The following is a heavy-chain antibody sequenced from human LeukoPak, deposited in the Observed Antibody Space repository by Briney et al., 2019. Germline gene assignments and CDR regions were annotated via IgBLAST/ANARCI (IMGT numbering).Heavy chain of an antibody. CDR3: AREDYYGSGSYSGFDY. CDR2: ISSSSSYI. V-gene: IGHV3-21*01. Sequence: GGSLRLSCAASGFTFSSYSMNWVRQAPGKGLEWVSSISSSSSYIYYADSVKGRFTISRDNAKNSLYLQMNSLRAEDTAVYYCAREDYYGSGSYSGFDYWGQGTLVTVSS. J-gene: IGHJ4*02. D-gene: IGHD3-10*01. CDR1: GFTFSSYS.